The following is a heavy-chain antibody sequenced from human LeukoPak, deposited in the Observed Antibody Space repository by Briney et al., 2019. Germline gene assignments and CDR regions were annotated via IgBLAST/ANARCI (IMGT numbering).Heavy chain of an antibody. CDR2: ISSSGRTI. CDR3: TRDYSSGWRPCDY. Sequence: GGSLRLSCAASGFIFSSYEMSWVRQAPGKGLEWVSYISSSGRTIYYADSVKGRFTMSRDNAKNSLYLQMNSLRAEDTAVYYCTRDYSSGWRPCDYWGQGTLVTVSS. CDR1: GFIFSSYE. J-gene: IGHJ4*02. D-gene: IGHD6-19*01. V-gene: IGHV3-48*03.